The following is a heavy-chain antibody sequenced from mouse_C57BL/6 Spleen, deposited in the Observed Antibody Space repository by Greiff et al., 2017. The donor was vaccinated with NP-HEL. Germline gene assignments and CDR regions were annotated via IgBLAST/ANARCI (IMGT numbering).Heavy chain of an antibody. Sequence: VQLQQSGAELVKPGASVKISCKASGYAFSSYWMNWVKQRPGKGLEWIGQIYPGDGDTNYNGKFKGKATLTADKSSSTAYMQLSSLTSEDSAVYFWARSEDYGYAMDYWGQGTSVTVSS. CDR1: GYAFSSYW. D-gene: IGHD2-4*01. J-gene: IGHJ4*01. CDR2: IYPGDGDT. CDR3: ARSEDYGYAMDY. V-gene: IGHV1-80*01.